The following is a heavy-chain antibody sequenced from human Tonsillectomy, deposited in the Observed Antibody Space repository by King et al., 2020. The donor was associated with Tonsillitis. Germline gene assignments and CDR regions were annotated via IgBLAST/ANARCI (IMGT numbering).Heavy chain of an antibody. V-gene: IGHV3-7*03. Sequence: VQLVESGGGLVQPGGSLRLSCAASGFIFSNYWMSWVRQAPGKGLEWVANIKQDGSEKYYVDSVKGRFTISRDNARNSLNLQMNSLRAEDTAVYYCATSDYGTFDYWGQGTLVTVSS. CDR2: IKQDGSEK. CDR1: GFIFSNYW. J-gene: IGHJ4*02. CDR3: ATSDYGTFDY. D-gene: IGHD4-17*01.